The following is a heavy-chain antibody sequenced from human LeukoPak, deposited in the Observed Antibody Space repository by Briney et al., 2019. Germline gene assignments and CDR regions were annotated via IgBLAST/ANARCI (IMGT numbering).Heavy chain of an antibody. J-gene: IGHJ4*02. CDR3: ARDPSAVAIYYFDY. Sequence: GGSLRLSCAASGFTFSSYAMHWVRQAPGKGLEWVAVISYDGSNKYYADSVKGRFTISRDNSKNTLYLQMNSPRAEDTAVYYCARDPSAVAIYYFDYWGQGTLVTVSS. V-gene: IGHV3-30-3*01. CDR2: ISYDGSNK. CDR1: GFTFSSYA. D-gene: IGHD6-19*01.